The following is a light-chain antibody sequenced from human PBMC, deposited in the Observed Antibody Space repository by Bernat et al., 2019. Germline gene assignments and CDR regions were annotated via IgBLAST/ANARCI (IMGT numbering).Light chain of an antibody. Sequence: AIQMTQSPSSLSASVGDRVTISCRASQDIRNDLGWYRQKPGKAPKLLIYAASTLQSGVPSRFSGSRSGTDFTLTISSLQPEDFAIYYCLQHDTYPQTFGQGTKVEVK. J-gene: IGKJ1*01. V-gene: IGKV1-6*01. CDR1: QDIRND. CDR3: LQHDTYPQT. CDR2: AAS.